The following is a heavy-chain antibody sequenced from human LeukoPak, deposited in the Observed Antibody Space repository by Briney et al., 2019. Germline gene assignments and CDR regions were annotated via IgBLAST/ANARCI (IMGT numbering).Heavy chain of an antibody. D-gene: IGHD2-2*01. Sequence: GGSLRLSCEASGFTFSNSWMTWVRQTPGKGLEWVANIKTDGSEKYYVDSVKGRFTISRDNAKNSLYLQMNSLRAEDTAVYYCATYSSRNAREFQSWGQGTLVTVSS. V-gene: IGHV3-7*01. CDR1: GFTFSNSW. CDR2: IKTDGSEK. J-gene: IGHJ1*01. CDR3: ATYSSRNAREFQS.